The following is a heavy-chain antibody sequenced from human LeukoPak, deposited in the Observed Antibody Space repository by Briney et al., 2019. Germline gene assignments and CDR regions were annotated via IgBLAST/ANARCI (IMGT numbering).Heavy chain of an antibody. CDR1: GGSIGSYY. Sequence: SETLSLTCTVSGGSIGSYYWSWFRLPPGKGLEWIGQISYSGITKYNPALKSRVTISVDTSKNQISVNLSSVTAADTAFYYCARHRAIAGPFDHWGQGTLVTVSS. CDR3: ARHRAIAGPFDH. CDR2: ISYSGIT. J-gene: IGHJ4*02. V-gene: IGHV4-59*08. D-gene: IGHD6-19*01.